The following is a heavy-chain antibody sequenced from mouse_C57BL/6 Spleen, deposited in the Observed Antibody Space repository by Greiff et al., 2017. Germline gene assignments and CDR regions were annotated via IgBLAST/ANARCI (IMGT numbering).Heavy chain of an antibody. V-gene: IGHV5-16*01. Sequence: EVKLVESEGGLVQPGSSMKLSCTASGFTFSDYYIAWVRQVPEKGLEWVANINYDGSSTYYLDSLKSRFIISRDNAKNILYLQMSSLKSEATATYYCARDRAIYYGSSYWYFDVWGTGTTVTVSS. D-gene: IGHD1-1*01. CDR1: GFTFSDYY. J-gene: IGHJ1*03. CDR3: ARDRAIYYGSSYWYFDV. CDR2: INYDGSST.